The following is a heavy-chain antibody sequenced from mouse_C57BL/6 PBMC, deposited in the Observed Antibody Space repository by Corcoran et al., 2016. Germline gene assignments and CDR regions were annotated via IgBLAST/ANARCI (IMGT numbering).Heavy chain of an antibody. Sequence: EVQLQQSGPELVKPGASAKISFKASGYTFTEYYMNWVKQSHGKSLEWIGDINPNNGGTSYNQKFKGKATLTVDKSSSTAYMELRSLTSEDSAVYYCARMDGYAPYYYAMDYWGQGTSGTVSS. D-gene: IGHD2-2*01. CDR2: INPNNGGT. V-gene: IGHV1-26*01. J-gene: IGHJ4*01. CDR3: ARMDGYAPYYYAMDY. CDR1: GYTFTEYY.